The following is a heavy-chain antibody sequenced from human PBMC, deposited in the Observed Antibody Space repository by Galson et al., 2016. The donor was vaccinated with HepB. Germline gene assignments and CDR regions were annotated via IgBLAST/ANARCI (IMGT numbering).Heavy chain of an antibody. CDR3: ARDLGGSVTLNFYFYAMDV. J-gene: IGHJ6*02. CDR2: MSATRDFI. V-gene: IGHV3-21*01. CDR1: GFGFSDYS. Sequence: SLRLSCAASGFGFSDYSMNWIRQAPGKGLEWVASMSATRDFIYYADSVKGRFTISRDNTKNSLYLQMRSLTAEDTAVYYCARDLGGSVTLNFYFYAMDVWGQGTTVTVSS. D-gene: IGHD2-15*01.